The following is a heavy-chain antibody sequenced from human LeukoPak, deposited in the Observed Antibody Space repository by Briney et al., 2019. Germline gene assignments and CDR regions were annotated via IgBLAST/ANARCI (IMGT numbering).Heavy chain of an antibody. V-gene: IGHV3-7*04. Sequence: PGGSLRLSCAASGFTFSSYWMSWVRQAPGKGLQWVANIKQDGSDKYYVDSVKGRFTISRDNAKNSLNLQMSSLRAEDTAVYYCAREGLWVGPDSGKTRHPYWEIWGLGTMVTVSS. CDR3: AREGLWVGPDSGKTRHPYWEI. D-gene: IGHD2-21*01. CDR2: IKQDGSDK. CDR1: GFTFSSYW. J-gene: IGHJ3*02.